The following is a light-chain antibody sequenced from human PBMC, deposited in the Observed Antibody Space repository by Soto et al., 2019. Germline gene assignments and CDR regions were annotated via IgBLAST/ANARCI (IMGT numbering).Light chain of an antibody. CDR1: QSVSSN. Sequence: EIVMTQSPATLSVSPGERATLSCRASQSVSSNLAWYQQKPGQAPRLLIYGASTRAIGIPARFSGSGSGTEFTLTISSLQSEDFAVYYCQQYNNWPSGTFGQGTKVDIK. CDR3: QQYNNWPSGT. CDR2: GAS. V-gene: IGKV3-15*01. J-gene: IGKJ1*01.